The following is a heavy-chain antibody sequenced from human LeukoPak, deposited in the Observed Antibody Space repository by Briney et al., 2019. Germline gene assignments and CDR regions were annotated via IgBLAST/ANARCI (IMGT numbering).Heavy chain of an antibody. V-gene: IGHV1-69*13. D-gene: IGHD1-26*01. Sequence: SVKVSCKASGGTFSSYAISWVRQAPGQGLEWMGGIIPIFGTANYAQKFQGRVTITADESTSTAYMELSSLRSEDTAVYYCARVVGATGADWFDPWGQGTLVTVSS. CDR3: ARVVGATGADWFDP. J-gene: IGHJ5*02. CDR1: GGTFSSYA. CDR2: IIPIFGTA.